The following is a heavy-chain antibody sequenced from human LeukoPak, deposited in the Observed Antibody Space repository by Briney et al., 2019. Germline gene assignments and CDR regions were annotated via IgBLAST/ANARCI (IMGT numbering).Heavy chain of an antibody. Sequence: GGSLRLSCAASGFTFSSYSMNWVRQAPGKGLEWVSSISSSSSSYIYYADSVKGRFTISRDNAKNSLYLQMNSLRAEDTAVYYCARARAQQLPPYYYYGMDVWGQGTTVTVSS. V-gene: IGHV3-21*01. CDR1: GFTFSSYS. CDR3: ARARAQQLPPYYYYGMDV. D-gene: IGHD6-13*01. CDR2: ISSSSSSYI. J-gene: IGHJ6*02.